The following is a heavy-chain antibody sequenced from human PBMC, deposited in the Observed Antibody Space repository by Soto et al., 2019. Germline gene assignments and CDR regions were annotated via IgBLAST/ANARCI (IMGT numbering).Heavy chain of an antibody. D-gene: IGHD4-17*01. CDR2: IKSKTDGGTT. Sequence: SNSWMNWVRQAPGKGLEWVGRIKSKTDGGTTDYAAPVKGRFTISRDDSKNTLYLQMNSLKTEDTAVYYCTTAPYGHYAPFDPWGQGTLVTVSS. CDR1: SNSW. J-gene: IGHJ5*02. V-gene: IGHV3-15*07. CDR3: TTAPYGHYAPFDP.